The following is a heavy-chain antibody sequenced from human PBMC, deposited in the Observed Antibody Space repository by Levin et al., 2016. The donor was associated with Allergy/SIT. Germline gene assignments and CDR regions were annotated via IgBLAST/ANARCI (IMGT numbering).Heavy chain of an antibody. J-gene: IGHJ6*03. CDR3: ARVPVANHYNYYYYYMDV. CDR2: ISSSSSYI. Sequence: VRQAPGKGLEWVSSISSSSSYIYYADSVKGRFTISRDNAKNSLYLQMNSLRAEDTAVYYCARVPVANHYNYYYYYMDVWGKGTTVTVSS. V-gene: IGHV3-21*01. D-gene: IGHD1-14*01.